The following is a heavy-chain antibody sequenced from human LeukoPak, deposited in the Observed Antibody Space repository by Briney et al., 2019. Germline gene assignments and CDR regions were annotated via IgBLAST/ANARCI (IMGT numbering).Heavy chain of an antibody. Sequence: EGSLRLSCAASGFTFSSYEMNWVRQAPGKGLGWVSYISSSGSTIYYADSVKGRFTISRDNAKNSLYLQMNSLRAEDTAVYYCAREGTFFGAAADYWGQGTLVTVSS. D-gene: IGHD6-13*01. CDR1: GFTFSSYE. CDR3: AREGTFFGAAADY. J-gene: IGHJ4*02. CDR2: ISSSGSTI. V-gene: IGHV3-48*03.